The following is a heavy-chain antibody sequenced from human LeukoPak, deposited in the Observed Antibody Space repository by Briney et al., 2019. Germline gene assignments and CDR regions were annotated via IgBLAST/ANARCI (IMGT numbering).Heavy chain of an antibody. D-gene: IGHD1-26*01. Sequence: PGGSLRLSCAASGFTFSSYTMNWVRQAPGKGPEWVSSITSSSSYIYYADSVKGRFTISRDNARNSLYLQMNSLRAEDTAVYYCARRYSGSYSFPGAFDIWGQGTMVTVSS. CDR3: ARRYSGSYSFPGAFDI. V-gene: IGHV3-21*01. J-gene: IGHJ3*02. CDR2: ITSSSSYI. CDR1: GFTFSSYT.